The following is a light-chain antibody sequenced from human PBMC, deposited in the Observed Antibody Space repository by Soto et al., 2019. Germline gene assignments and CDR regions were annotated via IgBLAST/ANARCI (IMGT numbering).Light chain of an antibody. V-gene: IGKV4-1*01. Sequence: DIVMTQSPDSLAVSLGERATINCKSSQSVLYSSNNKNYLAWYQQKPGQPPKLLIYWASTRGSGVPDRFSGSGSGTDFTLTISSLQAEDVAVYYCQQYYSPPLTFGQGTEVEIK. CDR2: WAS. CDR3: QQYYSPPLT. CDR1: QSVLYSSNNKNY. J-gene: IGKJ1*01.